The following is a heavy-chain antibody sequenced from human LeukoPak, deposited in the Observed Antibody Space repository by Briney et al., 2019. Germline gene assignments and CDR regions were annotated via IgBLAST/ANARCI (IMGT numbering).Heavy chain of an antibody. CDR3: ANGAGSSGWGY. CDR1: GFTFSTYA. D-gene: IGHD6-19*01. J-gene: IGHJ4*02. V-gene: IGHV3-23*01. Sequence: PGGSLRLSCAASGFTFSTYAVSWVRQAPGKGLEWVSAISGSGGSTYYADSVKGRFTISRDNSKNTLYLQMNSLRAEDTAVYYCANGAGSSGWGYWGQGTLVTVSS. CDR2: ISGSGGST.